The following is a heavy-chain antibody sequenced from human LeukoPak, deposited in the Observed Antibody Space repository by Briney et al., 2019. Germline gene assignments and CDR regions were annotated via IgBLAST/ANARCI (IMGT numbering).Heavy chain of an antibody. CDR1: GGSIGSYY. Sequence: SETLSLTCTASGGSIGSYYWSWIRQPPGRGLEWIGYIHYSGSINSNPSLKSRVTISVDTSKNQFSLRLSSVTAADTAVYYCARVGSYAFDIWGQGTMVTASS. CDR2: IHYSGSI. CDR3: ARVGSYAFDI. V-gene: IGHV4-59*01. J-gene: IGHJ3*02.